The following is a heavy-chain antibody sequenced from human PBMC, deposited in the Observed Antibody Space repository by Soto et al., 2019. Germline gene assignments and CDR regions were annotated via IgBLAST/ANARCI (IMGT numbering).Heavy chain of an antibody. CDR3: VGGQYYSDY. CDR1: GFPFTTYG. Sequence: QVQLVESGGGVVQPGRSLRVSCAASGFPFTTYGMHWVREGPGKGLEWVAVISYDGSNKYYADSVKGRFTISRDNSKNTLYLQMNSLRPEDTALYYCVGGQYYSDYRGQGTLVTVSS. D-gene: IGHD3-10*01. J-gene: IGHJ4*02. CDR2: ISYDGSNK. V-gene: IGHV3-30*03.